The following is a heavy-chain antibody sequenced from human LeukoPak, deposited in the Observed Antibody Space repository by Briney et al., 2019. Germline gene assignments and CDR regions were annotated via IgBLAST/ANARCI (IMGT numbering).Heavy chain of an antibody. CDR2: VSYDGSNK. Sequence: PGGSLRLSCAASGFTFSTYGMHWVRQAPGKGLEWVAAVSYDGSNKYYADSVKGRFTISRDNSKNTLYLQMNSLRAEDTAVYYCARGRRGGGGDYPGFDYWGQGTLVTVSS. CDR3: ARGRRGGGGDYPGFDY. V-gene: IGHV3-30*03. CDR1: GFTFSTYG. D-gene: IGHD2-21*02. J-gene: IGHJ4*02.